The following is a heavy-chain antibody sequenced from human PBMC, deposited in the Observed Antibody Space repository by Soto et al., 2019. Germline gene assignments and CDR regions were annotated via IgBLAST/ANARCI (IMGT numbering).Heavy chain of an antibody. CDR3: ARHPVSVLRFLEWLFDY. CDR1: GYSFTSYW. CDR2: IDPSDSYT. Sequence: GESLKISCNGSGYSFTSYWISWVRQMPGKGLEWMGRIDPSDSYTNYSPSFQGHVTISADKSISTAYLQWSSLKASDTAMYYCARHPVSVLRFLEWLFDYWGQGTLVTVSS. D-gene: IGHD3-3*01. V-gene: IGHV5-10-1*01. J-gene: IGHJ4*02.